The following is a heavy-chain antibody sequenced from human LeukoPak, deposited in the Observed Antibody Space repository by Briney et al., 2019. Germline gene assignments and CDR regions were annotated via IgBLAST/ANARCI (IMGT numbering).Heavy chain of an antibody. Sequence: GRSLRLSCAASGFTSDDYAMHWVRQAPGKGLEWVSGISWNSGSIGYADSVRGRFTISRDNAKNSLYLQMNSLRAEDTALYYCAKDRDYYGSGSYIVSDYWGQGTLVTVSS. V-gene: IGHV3-9*02. CDR1: GFTSDDYA. J-gene: IGHJ4*02. CDR2: ISWNSGSI. D-gene: IGHD3-10*01. CDR3: AKDRDYYGSGSYIVSDY.